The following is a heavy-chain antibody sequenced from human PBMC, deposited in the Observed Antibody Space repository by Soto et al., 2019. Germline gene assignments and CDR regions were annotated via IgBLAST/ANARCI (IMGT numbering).Heavy chain of an antibody. CDR2: IYYSGST. D-gene: IGHD6-6*01. CDR1: GGSISSYY. Sequence: SETLSLTCTVSGGSISSYYWSWIRQPPGKGLEWIGHIYYSGSTNYNPSLKSRVTISVDTSKNQFSLKLSSVTAAVTAVYYFARGGSSSSHFDYWGQGTLVTVSS. J-gene: IGHJ4*02. CDR3: ARGGSSSSHFDY. V-gene: IGHV4-59*12.